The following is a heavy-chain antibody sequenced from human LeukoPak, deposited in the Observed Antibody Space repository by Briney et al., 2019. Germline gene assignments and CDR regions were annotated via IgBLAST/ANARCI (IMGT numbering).Heavy chain of an antibody. CDR2: IYYSGST. CDR3: ARDRVATVVTPGNYYYYGMDV. CDR1: GGSISSYY. Sequence: SETLSLTCTVSGGSISSYYWSWIRQPPGKGLEWIGYIYYSGSTNYNPSLKSRVTISVDTSKNQFSLKLSSVTAADTAVYYCARDRVATVVTPGNYYYYGMDVWGQGTTVTVSS. J-gene: IGHJ6*02. D-gene: IGHD4-17*01. V-gene: IGHV4-59*12.